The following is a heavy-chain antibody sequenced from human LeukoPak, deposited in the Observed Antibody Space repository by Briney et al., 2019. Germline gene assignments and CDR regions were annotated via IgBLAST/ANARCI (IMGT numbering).Heavy chain of an antibody. CDR1: GGSISSGDYY. V-gene: IGHV4-30-4*01. CDR3: ARDQEIAVAGTDGMDV. J-gene: IGHJ6*02. D-gene: IGHD6-19*01. Sequence: SETLSLTCTVSGGSISSGDYYWSWIRQPPGKGLEWIGYIYYSGSTYYNPSLKSRVTISVDTSKNQFSLKLSSVTAADTAVYYCARDQEIAVAGTDGMDVWGQGTTVTVSS. CDR2: IYYSGST.